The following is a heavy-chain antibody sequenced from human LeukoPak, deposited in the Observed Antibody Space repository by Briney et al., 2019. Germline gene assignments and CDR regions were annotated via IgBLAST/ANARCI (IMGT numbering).Heavy chain of an antibody. J-gene: IGHJ5*02. Sequence: GASVKVSCKASGYTFTGYYMHWVRQAPGQGLEWMGWISAYNGNTNYAQKLQGRVTMTTDTSTSTAYMELRSLRSDDTAVYYCARVDLGYHRWFDPWGQGTLVTVSS. V-gene: IGHV1-18*04. D-gene: IGHD3/OR15-3a*01. CDR2: ISAYNGNT. CDR3: ARVDLGYHRWFDP. CDR1: GYTFTGYY.